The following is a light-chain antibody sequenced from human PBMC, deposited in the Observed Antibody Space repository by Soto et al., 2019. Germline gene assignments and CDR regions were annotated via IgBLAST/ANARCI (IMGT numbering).Light chain of an antibody. CDR2: EIN. CDR3: CSYTRSTTVV. J-gene: IGLJ2*01. V-gene: IGLV2-14*01. CDR1: SSDVGGYNY. Sequence: QSALTQPASVPASPGQSITISCTGTSSDVGGYNYVSWYQQYPGKAPKVIIYEINNRPSGVSDRFSGSKSGNTASLTISGLQAEDGADYYCCSYTRSTTVVFGGGTKVTVL.